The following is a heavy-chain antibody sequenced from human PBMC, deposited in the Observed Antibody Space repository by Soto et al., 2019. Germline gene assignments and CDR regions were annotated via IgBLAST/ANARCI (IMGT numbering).Heavy chain of an antibody. CDR1: GGSFSGYY. D-gene: IGHD3-9*01. CDR2: INHSGST. J-gene: IGHJ4*02. V-gene: IGHV4-34*01. Sequence: PSETLSLTCAVYGGSFSGYYWSWIRQPPGKGLEWIGEINHSGSTNYNPSLKSRVTISVDTSKNQFSLKLSSVTAADTAVYYCARDVLRYFDWSEYYFDYWGQGTLVTVSS. CDR3: ARDVLRYFDWSEYYFDY.